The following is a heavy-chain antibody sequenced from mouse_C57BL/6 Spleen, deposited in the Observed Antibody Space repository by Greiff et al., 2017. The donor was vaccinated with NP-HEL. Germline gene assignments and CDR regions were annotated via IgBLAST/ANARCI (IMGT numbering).Heavy chain of an antibody. D-gene: IGHD2-13*01. V-gene: IGHV5-16*01. J-gene: IGHJ1*03. CDR2: INYDGSST. CDR3: ARGGGDYWYFDV. CDR1: GFTFSDYY. Sequence: EVQLVESEGGLVQPGSSLELSCTASGFTFSDYYMAWVRQVPEKGLEWVANINYDGSSTYYLDTLKSRFIISRDNAKNILYLQMSSLKSEDTATYYCARGGGDYWYFDVWGTGTTVTVSS.